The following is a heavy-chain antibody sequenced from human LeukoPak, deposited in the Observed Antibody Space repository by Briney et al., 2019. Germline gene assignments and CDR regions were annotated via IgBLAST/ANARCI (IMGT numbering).Heavy chain of an antibody. D-gene: IGHD3-22*01. J-gene: IGHJ3*02. CDR1: GGSFSGYY. CDR3: ARPKDYYDSSGYYPDAFDI. V-gene: IGHV4-34*01. Sequence: SETLSLTCAVYGGSFSGYYWSWLRQPPGKGLEWIGEINHSGSTNYNPSLKSRVTISVDTSKNQFSLKLSSVTAADTAVYYCARPKDYYDSSGYYPDAFDIWGQGTMVTVSS. CDR2: INHSGST.